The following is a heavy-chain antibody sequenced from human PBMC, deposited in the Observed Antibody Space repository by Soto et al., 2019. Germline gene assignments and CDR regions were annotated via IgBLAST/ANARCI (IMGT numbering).Heavy chain of an antibody. CDR3: ARVRFTIFGVVTPVSYFDY. D-gene: IGHD3-3*01. V-gene: IGHV4-31*03. Sequence: SETLSLTCTVSGGSISSGGYYWSWIRQHPGKGLEWIGYIYYSGSTYYNPSLKSRVTISVDTSKNQFSLKLSSVTAADTAVYYCARVRFTIFGVVTPVSYFDYWGQGTLVTVSS. CDR2: IYYSGST. CDR1: GGSISSGGYY. J-gene: IGHJ4*02.